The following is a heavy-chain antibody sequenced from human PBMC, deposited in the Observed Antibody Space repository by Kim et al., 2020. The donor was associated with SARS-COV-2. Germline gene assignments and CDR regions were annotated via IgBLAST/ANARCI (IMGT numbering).Heavy chain of an antibody. Sequence: SQTLSLTCAISGDSVSSNSAAWNWIRQPPSRGLEWLGRTYYRSKWYNDYAVSVKSRITINPDTSKNQFSLQLNSVTPEDTAVYYCARDDLSVDTAMVLAYGMDVWGQGTTVTVSS. D-gene: IGHD5-18*01. V-gene: IGHV6-1*01. CDR2: TYYRSKWYN. CDR3: ARDDLSVDTAMVLAYGMDV. J-gene: IGHJ6*02. CDR1: GDSVSSNSAA.